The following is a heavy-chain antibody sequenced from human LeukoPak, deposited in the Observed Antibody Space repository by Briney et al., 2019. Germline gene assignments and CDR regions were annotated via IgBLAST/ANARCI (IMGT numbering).Heavy chain of an antibody. Sequence: SETLSLTCAVYGGSFSGYYWGWIRQPPGKGLEWIGSIYYSGSTYYNPSLKSRVTISVDTSKNQFSLKLSSVTAADTAVYYCARQNYDILTGYYGPHSYYFDYWGQGTLVTVSS. D-gene: IGHD3-9*01. CDR3: ARQNYDILTGYYGPHSYYFDY. CDR2: IYYSGST. CDR1: GGSFSGYY. V-gene: IGHV4-39*01. J-gene: IGHJ4*02.